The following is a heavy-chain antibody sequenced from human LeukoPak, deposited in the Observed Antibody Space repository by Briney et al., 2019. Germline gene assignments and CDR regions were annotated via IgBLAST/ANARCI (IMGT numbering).Heavy chain of an antibody. Sequence: TSETLSLTCTVSGGSISRSSYYWGRIRQPPGKGLEWIGSIYYSGSTYYNPSLKSRVTISVDTSKNQFSLKLSSVTAADTAVYYCASRITIFERGPAAPFDPWGQGTPVTVSS. CDR1: GGSISRSSYY. CDR2: IYYSGST. CDR3: ASRITIFERGPAAPFDP. J-gene: IGHJ5*02. D-gene: IGHD3-9*01. V-gene: IGHV4-39*01.